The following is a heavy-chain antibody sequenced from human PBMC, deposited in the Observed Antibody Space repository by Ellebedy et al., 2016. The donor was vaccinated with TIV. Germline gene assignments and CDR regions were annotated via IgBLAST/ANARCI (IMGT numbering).Heavy chain of an antibody. CDR2: ISVLGTGT. CDR3: AKDPLY. CDR1: GFTFSSYA. J-gene: IGHJ4*02. V-gene: IGHV3-23*01. Sequence: GESLKISCAASGFTFSSYAMSWVRPAPGKGLEWVSTISVLGTGTYYADSVKGRFNISRDNSKNTLYLQMNSLSADDTAVYYCAKDPLYWGQGTLVTVSS.